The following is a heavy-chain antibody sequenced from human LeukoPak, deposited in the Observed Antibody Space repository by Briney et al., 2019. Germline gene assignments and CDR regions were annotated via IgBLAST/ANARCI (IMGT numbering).Heavy chain of an antibody. CDR2: ISWNSGSI. CDR3: ARDSGIWFGTRDAFDI. D-gene: IGHD3-10*01. V-gene: IGHV3-9*01. CDR1: GFTFDDYA. Sequence: PGRSLRLSCAASGFTFDDYAMHWVRQAPGKGLEWVSGISWNSGSIGYADSVKGRFTISRDNAKNTLYLEMNSLRVDDTALYHCARDSGIWFGTRDAFDIWGQGTMVTVST. J-gene: IGHJ3*02.